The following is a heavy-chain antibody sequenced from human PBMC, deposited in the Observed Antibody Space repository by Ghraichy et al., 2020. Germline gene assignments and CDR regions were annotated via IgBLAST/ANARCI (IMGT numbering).Heavy chain of an antibody. D-gene: IGHD2-2*01. V-gene: IGHV3-30*18. CDR2: ISYDGTNK. J-gene: IGHJ5*01. CDR3: AKDQERMGSTSCFS. CDR1: GFTFSNYG. Sequence: GGSLRLSCAASGFTFSNYGMHWVRQAPGKGLEWVAVISYDGTNKYYADSVKGRFTISRENSKNTLYLQMNSLRAEDTAVYYCAKDQERMGSTSCFSWGHGTLVTGSS.